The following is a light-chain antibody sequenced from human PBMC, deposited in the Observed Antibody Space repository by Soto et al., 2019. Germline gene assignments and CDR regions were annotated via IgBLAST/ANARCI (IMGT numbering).Light chain of an antibody. Sequence: QPVLTQPASVSGSPGQSITISCTGTSGDVGGYDYVSWYQQHPGKAPKLMIYEVTNRPSGVSNRFSASKSGNTASLTISGLQADDEADYYCCSYTSRSTLYVFGTGTKVTVL. V-gene: IGLV2-14*01. CDR3: CSYTSRSTLYV. J-gene: IGLJ1*01. CDR2: EVT. CDR1: SGDVGGYDY.